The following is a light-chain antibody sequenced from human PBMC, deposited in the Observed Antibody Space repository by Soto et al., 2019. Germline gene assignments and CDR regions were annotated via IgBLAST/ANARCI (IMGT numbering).Light chain of an antibody. CDR3: QQYGDSPPYT. V-gene: IGKV3-20*01. Sequence: EIVLTQSPGTLSLSPGERATLSCRASQSVSNNYLAWYQQKPGQAPRLLMYDPSTRATGIPDRFSGSVSGTDFTLTISRLEPEDFAVYYCQQYGDSPPYTFGQGTKLEI. J-gene: IGKJ2*01. CDR1: QSVSNNY. CDR2: DPS.